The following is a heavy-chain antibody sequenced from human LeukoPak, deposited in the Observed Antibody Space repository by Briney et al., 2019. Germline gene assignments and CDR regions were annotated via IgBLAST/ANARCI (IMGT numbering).Heavy chain of an antibody. CDR3: ARGGTYSPSPIDY. Sequence: GALRLSCGASGFTISTYWPYWFLQAPGKGLVWVSRIHGDEVTTAYADSMKGRFTISRDNAKNTLYLQMNSLRVEDTAVYYCARGGTYSPSPIDYCGHGTLFTVSS. D-gene: IGHD3-16*01. CDR2: IHGDEVTT. J-gene: IGHJ4*01. CDR1: GFTISTYW. V-gene: IGHV3-74*01.